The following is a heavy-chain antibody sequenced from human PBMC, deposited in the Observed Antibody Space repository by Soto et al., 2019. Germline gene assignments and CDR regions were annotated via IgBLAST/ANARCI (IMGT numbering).Heavy chain of an antibody. CDR3: ESQRDTAMVFDY. D-gene: IGHD5-18*01. CDR2: INHSGST. Sequence: SETLSLTCAVYGGSFNGYYWSWIRQPPGKGLEWIGEINHSGSTKYNPSLKSRVTISVDTSKNQFSLKLSSVTAADTAVYYCESQRDTAMVFDYWGRGTLVTVSS. CDR1: GGSFNGYY. J-gene: IGHJ4*02. V-gene: IGHV4-34*01.